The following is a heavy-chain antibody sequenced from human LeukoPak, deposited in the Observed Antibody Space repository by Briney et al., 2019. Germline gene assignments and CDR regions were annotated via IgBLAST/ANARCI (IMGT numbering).Heavy chain of an antibody. CDR3: ARQWSSSSGGYYYMDV. CDR2: IIPIFGTA. Sequence: AASVKVSCKASGGTFSSYAISWVRQAPGQGLEWMGGIIPIFGTANYAQKFQGRVTITADESTSTAYMELSSLRSEDTAVYYCARQWSSSSGGYYYMDVWGKGTTVTVSS. V-gene: IGHV1-69*13. CDR1: GGTFSSYA. D-gene: IGHD6-6*01. J-gene: IGHJ6*03.